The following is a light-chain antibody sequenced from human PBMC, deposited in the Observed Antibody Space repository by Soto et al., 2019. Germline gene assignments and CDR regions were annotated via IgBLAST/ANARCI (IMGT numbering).Light chain of an antibody. CDR3: SSYTTSSTNVV. CDR1: SSDIGGYNF. J-gene: IGLJ2*01. Sequence: QSALTQPASVSGSPGQSITISCTGTSSDIGGYNFVSWYQQHPDKAPKLMISEVTNRPSGVSNRFSGAKSGNTASLTISGLLAEDEADDYCSSYTTSSTNVVFGGGTKLTVL. CDR2: EVT. V-gene: IGLV2-14*01.